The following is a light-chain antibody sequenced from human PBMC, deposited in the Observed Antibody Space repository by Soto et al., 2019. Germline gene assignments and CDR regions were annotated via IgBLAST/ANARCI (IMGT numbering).Light chain of an antibody. CDR1: SSDVGGYNY. Sequence: QSVLTQPASVSGSPGQSITISCTGTSSDVGGYNYVSWYQQHSGKAPKLMIYDVSNRPSGVSNRFSGSKSGNTASLTISGLQAEDEADHYCSSFTSSTTYVFGTVTKVTVL. CDR2: DVS. J-gene: IGLJ1*01. V-gene: IGLV2-14*01. CDR3: SSFTSSTTYV.